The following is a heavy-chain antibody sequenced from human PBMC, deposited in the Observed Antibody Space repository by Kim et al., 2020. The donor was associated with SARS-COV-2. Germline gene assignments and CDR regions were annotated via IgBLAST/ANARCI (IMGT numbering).Heavy chain of an antibody. V-gene: IGHV3-23*01. CDR1: GFTFSSYA. D-gene: IGHD3-3*01. J-gene: IGHJ4*02. CDR3: TKESALFSDS. CDR2: ISGSGSNK. Sequence: GGSLRLSCTASGFTFSSYAMSWVRQAPGMGLEWVSSISGSGSNKYYSDSLKGRLTISRDNSKNTLYLEMHSLKVEDTAFYCCTKESALFSDSWGQGTLVTVSA.